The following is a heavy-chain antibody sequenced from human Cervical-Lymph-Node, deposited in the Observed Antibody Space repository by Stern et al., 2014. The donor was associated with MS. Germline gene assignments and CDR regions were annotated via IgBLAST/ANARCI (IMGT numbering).Heavy chain of an antibody. J-gene: IGHJ4*02. Sequence: EVQLVESGGGLVKPGGSLRLSCAASGFTINNAWMSWVRQAPGKGLEWVGRIKSNADGGTTDYGAPVKGRFTISRDDSKQTVYLQMNSLKTEDTAVYYCTTKGTWESSKLDYWGQGTLITVSS. CDR1: GFTINNAW. V-gene: IGHV3-15*01. CDR3: TTKGTWESSKLDY. CDR2: IKSNADGGTT. D-gene: IGHD1-14*01.